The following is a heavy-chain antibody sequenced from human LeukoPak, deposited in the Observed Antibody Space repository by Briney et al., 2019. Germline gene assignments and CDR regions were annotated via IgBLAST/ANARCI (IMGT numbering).Heavy chain of an antibody. V-gene: IGHV4-34*01. D-gene: IGHD3-10*01. Sequence: SETLSLTCTVSAASISSYYWSWTRQPPGKGLEWIGEINHSGSTNYNPSLKSRVTISVDTSKNQFSLKLSSVTAADTAVYYCARLGGSGSYYFFAFDPWGQGTLVTVSS. CDR1: AASISSYY. CDR2: INHSGST. J-gene: IGHJ5*02. CDR3: ARLGGSGSYYFFAFDP.